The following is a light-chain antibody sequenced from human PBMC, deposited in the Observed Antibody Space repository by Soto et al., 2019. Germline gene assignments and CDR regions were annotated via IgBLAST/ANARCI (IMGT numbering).Light chain of an antibody. CDR1: QSLVHTDGNTY. CDR3: MQATHWPWT. Sequence: DVVMTQPPLSLPVTLGQPSSISCRANQSLVHTDGNTYLNWFQQRPGQSPRRLIYKVSTRDSGVPDRFSGSGSGTDFTLKISRVEAEDVGLYYCMQATHWPWTFGQGTKVDNK. V-gene: IGKV2-30*02. J-gene: IGKJ1*01. CDR2: KVS.